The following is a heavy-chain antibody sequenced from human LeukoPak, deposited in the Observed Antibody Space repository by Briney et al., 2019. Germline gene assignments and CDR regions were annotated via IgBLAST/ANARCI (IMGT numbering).Heavy chain of an antibody. J-gene: IGHJ4*02. CDR3: ARHTYIDYIVFDY. D-gene: IGHD4-11*01. CDR1: GGSISSYY. Sequence: PSETLSLTCTVCGGSISSYYWSWLRQPPGKGLEWIGYINHSGSTNYTPSLKSGVTISTDTSKNQFSLKLSSVTAPDTAVYYCARHTYIDYIVFDYWGQGTLVTVSS. CDR2: INHSGST. V-gene: IGHV4-59*08.